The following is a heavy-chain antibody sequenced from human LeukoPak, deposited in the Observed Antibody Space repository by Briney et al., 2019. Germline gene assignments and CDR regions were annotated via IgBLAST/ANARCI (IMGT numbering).Heavy chain of an antibody. Sequence: ASVKVSCKASGYTFTSYGISWVRQAPGQGLEWMGWISAYNGNTNYAQKLQGRVTMTTDTSTSTAYMELRSLRSDDTAVYYCARLFPYCSSTSCYPDYWGQGPLVTVSS. CDR3: ARLFPYCSSTSCYPDY. D-gene: IGHD2-2*01. CDR2: ISAYNGNT. V-gene: IGHV1-18*01. J-gene: IGHJ4*02. CDR1: GYTFTSYG.